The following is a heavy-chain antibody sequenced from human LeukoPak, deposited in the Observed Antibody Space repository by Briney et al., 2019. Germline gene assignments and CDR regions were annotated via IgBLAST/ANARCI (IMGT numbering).Heavy chain of an antibody. CDR3: ARGGIAVAGTFDY. Sequence: SEPLSLTCTVFGGSISSGSYYWSWIRQPAGKGLEWIGRIYTSGSTNYNPSLKSRVTISVDTSKNQFSLKLSSVTAADTAVYYCARGGIAVAGTFDYWGQGTLVTVSS. J-gene: IGHJ4*02. CDR1: GGSISSGSYY. V-gene: IGHV4-61*02. D-gene: IGHD6-19*01. CDR2: IYTSGST.